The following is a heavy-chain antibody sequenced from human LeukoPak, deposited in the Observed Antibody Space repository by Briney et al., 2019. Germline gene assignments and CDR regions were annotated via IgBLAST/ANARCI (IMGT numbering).Heavy chain of an antibody. Sequence: GGSLRLSCAASGFTFDDYAMHWVRQAPGKGLEWVSGISWNSGSIGYADSVKGRFTISRDNAKNSLYLQMNSLRAEDTALYYCVKDRGSAIYYYYGMDVWGQGTTVTVSS. D-gene: IGHD3-10*01. J-gene: IGHJ6*02. CDR3: VKDRGSAIYYYYGMDV. CDR1: GFTFDDYA. V-gene: IGHV3-9*01. CDR2: ISWNSGSI.